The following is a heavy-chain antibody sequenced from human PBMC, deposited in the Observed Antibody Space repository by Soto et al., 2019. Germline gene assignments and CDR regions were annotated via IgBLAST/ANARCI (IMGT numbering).Heavy chain of an antibody. CDR2: ISSSSSTI. J-gene: IGHJ5*02. CDR1: GFTFSSYS. Sequence: EVQLVESGGGLVQPGGSLRLSCAASGFTFSSYSMNWVRQAPGKGLEWVSYISSSSSTIYYADSVKGRFTISRDNAKNSLYLRINSLRAEDAAVYYCARASMTRLIWFDAWGQGTLVTVSS. V-gene: IGHV3-48*01. CDR3: ARASMTRLIWFDA. D-gene: IGHD2-21*02.